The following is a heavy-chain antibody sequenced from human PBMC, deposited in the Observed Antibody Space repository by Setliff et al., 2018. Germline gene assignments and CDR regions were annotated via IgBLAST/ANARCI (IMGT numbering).Heavy chain of an antibody. V-gene: IGHV4-39*07. CDR1: GVSITNSDYY. D-gene: IGHD2-2*01. Sequence: SETLSLTCTVSGVSITNSDYYWGWIRQPPGKGLEWIGSSHYSGNNYYSPSLESRVTISVDTSKSQFSLNLRSVTAADTAVYYCARKYQRGKAPVVDPWGQGTLVTVS. J-gene: IGHJ5*02. CDR2: SHYSGNN. CDR3: ARKYQRGKAPVVDP.